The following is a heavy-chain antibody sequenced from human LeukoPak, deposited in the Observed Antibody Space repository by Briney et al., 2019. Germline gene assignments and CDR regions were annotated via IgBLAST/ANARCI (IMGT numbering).Heavy chain of an antibody. V-gene: IGHV1-18*01. D-gene: IGHD3-10*01. Sequence: ASVKVSCKASGYTFTSYGISWVRQAPGQGLEWMGWISAYNGNTNYAQKLQGRVTMTTDTSTSTACMELRSLRSDDTAVYYCARDYYYGSGRNYGMDVWGQGTTVTVSS. CDR2: ISAYNGNT. J-gene: IGHJ6*02. CDR3: ARDYYYGSGRNYGMDV. CDR1: GYTFTSYG.